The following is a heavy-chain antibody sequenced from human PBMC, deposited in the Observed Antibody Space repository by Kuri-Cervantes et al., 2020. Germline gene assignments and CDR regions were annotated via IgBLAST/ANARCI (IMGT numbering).Heavy chain of an antibody. CDR3: ARFVTDWFDS. D-gene: IGHD2-21*02. CDR2: IYHSGST. V-gene: IGHV4-38-2*01. CDR1: GYSTSSGYY. J-gene: IGHJ5*01. Sequence: ESLKISCAVSGYSTSSGYYWGWIRQPPGKGLEWIGSIYHSGSTYYNPSLKSRVTISIDTSKNQFSLKLSSMTAADTAVYYCARFVTDWFDSWSQGTLVTVSS.